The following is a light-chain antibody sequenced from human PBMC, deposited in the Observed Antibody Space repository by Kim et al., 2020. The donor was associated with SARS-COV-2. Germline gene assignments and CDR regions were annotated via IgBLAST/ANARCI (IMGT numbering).Light chain of an antibody. CDR1: QRISSY. Sequence: SVGDRVTITCRASQRISSYLNWYQQKPGKAPKLLFYAASSLQSGVSSRFSGSGSGTDFTLTISSLQPEDFASYYCQQSYSTPPRTFGQGTKVDIK. CDR2: AAS. J-gene: IGKJ1*01. V-gene: IGKV1-39*01. CDR3: QQSYSTPPRT.